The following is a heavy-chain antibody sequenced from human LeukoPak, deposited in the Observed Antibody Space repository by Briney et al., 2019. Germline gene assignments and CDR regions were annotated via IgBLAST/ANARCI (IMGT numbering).Heavy chain of an antibody. CDR2: INHSGST. CDR1: GGSFSGYY. V-gene: IGHV4-34*01. J-gene: IGHJ4*02. D-gene: IGHD2-15*01. CDR3: ARGLREVRYCSGGSCYSLYYFDY. Sequence: SETLSLTCAVYGGSFSGYYWSWIRQPPGKGLEWIGGINHSGSTNYNPSLKSRVTISVDTSKNQFSLKLSSVTAADTAVYYCARGLREVRYCSGGSCYSLYYFDYWGQGTLVTVSS.